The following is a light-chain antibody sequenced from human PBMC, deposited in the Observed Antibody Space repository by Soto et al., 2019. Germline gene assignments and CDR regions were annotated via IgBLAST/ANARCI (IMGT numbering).Light chain of an antibody. J-gene: IGKJ4*01. CDR2: DAS. V-gene: IGKV3-11*01. Sequence: EIVLTQSPAILSLSPGEKATLSCRASQSVSGSLGWYQQKPGQAPRLIIYDASVRATGIPARFSGSGSGTDFTLAICSLGREVFAVYYCQEGTYWPAFGGGTKVEIK. CDR3: QEGTYWPA. CDR1: QSVSGS.